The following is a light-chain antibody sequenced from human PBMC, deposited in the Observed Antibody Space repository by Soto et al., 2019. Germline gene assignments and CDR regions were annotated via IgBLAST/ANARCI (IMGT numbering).Light chain of an antibody. V-gene: IGKV1-33*01. CDR3: QQSDNLPDFT. CDR1: QDSNTF. Sequence: DIQVTQSPPSLSASVGDRVTVTCQASQDSNTFLNWFQQRPGEAPKLLIYATSHLEPGVPSRFSGRQYGTDFILSVSTPQPEDVGTYDGQQSDNLPDFTFGPGTKVNI. CDR2: ATS. J-gene: IGKJ3*01.